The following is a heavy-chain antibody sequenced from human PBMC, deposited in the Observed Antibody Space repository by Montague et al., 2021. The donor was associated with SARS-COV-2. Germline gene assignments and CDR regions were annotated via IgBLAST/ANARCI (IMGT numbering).Heavy chain of an antibody. CDR1: GGSIAGYY. CDR3: ARAQNTCFIANCVNYFEA. CDR2: VYYTGST. D-gene: IGHD1-1*01. Sequence: SETLSLTCGVSGGSIAGYYWSWIRQPPGKGLEWIGYVYYTGSTKYNPSLKTRVTLSLDTPKNHFSLKLTSVTAADTAVYYCARAQNTCFIANCVNYFEAWGRGALVTVSS. J-gene: IGHJ4*02. V-gene: IGHV4-59*01.